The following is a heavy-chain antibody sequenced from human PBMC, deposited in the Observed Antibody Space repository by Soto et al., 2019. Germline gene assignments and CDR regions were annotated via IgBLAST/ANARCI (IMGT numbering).Heavy chain of an antibody. CDR1: GFTFSDHY. V-gene: IGHV3-72*01. J-gene: IGHJ4*02. CDR3: ATLERIVGGTWDY. Sequence: EVQLVESGGGLVQPGGSLRLSCAASGFTFSDHYMDWVRQSPGKGLEWVGRIRNRANSHTTVYAASVKGRFTISRDDSKNSVFLEMNSLKTEDTAVYSCATLERIVGGTWDYWGQGTLVTVSS. CDR2: IRNRANSHTT. D-gene: IGHD1-26*01.